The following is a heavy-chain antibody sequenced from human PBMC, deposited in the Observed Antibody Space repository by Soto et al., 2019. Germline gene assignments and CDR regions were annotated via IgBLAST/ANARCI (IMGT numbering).Heavy chain of an antibody. CDR3: GRRHTDYAFDI. V-gene: IGHV4-59*01. Sequence: PSETLSLTCTVSGGPISSYYCSWIRQPPGKGLEWIGHIYHSGSTKYNPYLKSRVTISVDTSKNQFSLKLSSVTAADTAVYYCGRRHTDYAFDIWDQGTMV. CDR1: GGPISSYY. CDR2: IYHSGST. J-gene: IGHJ3*02. D-gene: IGHD5-18*01.